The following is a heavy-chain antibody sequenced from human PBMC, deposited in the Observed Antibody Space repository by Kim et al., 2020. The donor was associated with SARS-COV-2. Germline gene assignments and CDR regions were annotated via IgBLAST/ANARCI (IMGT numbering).Heavy chain of an antibody. CDR3: ARDRRYDILTHQNYYYYGMDV. CDR1: GFTFSDYY. CDR2: ISSSSSYT. Sequence: GGSLRLSCAASGFTFSDYYMSWIHQAPGNGLEWVSYISSSSSYTNYADSVKVRFTISRDNAKNSLYLQMNSLRAEDTAVYYCARDRRYDILTHQNYYYYGMDVGGQGATVTVSS. D-gene: IGHD3-9*01. J-gene: IGHJ6*02. V-gene: IGHV3-11*05.